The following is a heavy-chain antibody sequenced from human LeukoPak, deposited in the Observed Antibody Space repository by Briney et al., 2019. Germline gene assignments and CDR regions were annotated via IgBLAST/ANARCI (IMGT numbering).Heavy chain of an antibody. CDR1: GGSISSSY. Sequence: SETLSLTCTVSGGSISSSYWSWIRQPPGKGLEWIAYLYYSETTNYNPSLMSRATISVDTSKNQFSLKLSSVTAADTAVYYCARGRSGADHYDILTGFPTGGDYWGQGTLVTVSS. D-gene: IGHD3-9*01. CDR2: LYYSETT. V-gene: IGHV4-59*12. CDR3: ARGRSGADHYDILTGFPTGGDY. J-gene: IGHJ4*02.